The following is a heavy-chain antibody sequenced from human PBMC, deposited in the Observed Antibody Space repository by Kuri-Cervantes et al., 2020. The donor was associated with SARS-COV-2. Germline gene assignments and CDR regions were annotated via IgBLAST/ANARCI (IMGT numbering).Heavy chain of an antibody. Sequence: GESLKISCAASGFTFSSYGMHWVRQAPGKGLEWVSSISSSSSYIYYADSVKGRFTISRDNAKNSLYLQMNSLRAEDTAVYYCARDPDWGVATRTYDYWGQGTLVTVSS. V-gene: IGHV3-21*01. D-gene: IGHD5-12*01. CDR1: GFTFSSYG. J-gene: IGHJ4*02. CDR2: ISSSSSYI. CDR3: ARDPDWGVATRTYDY.